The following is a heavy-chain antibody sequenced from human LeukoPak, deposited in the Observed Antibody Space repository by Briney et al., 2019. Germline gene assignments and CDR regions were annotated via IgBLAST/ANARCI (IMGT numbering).Heavy chain of an antibody. V-gene: IGHV1-69*05. CDR2: LIPTFGST. CDR3: AGETLAPSGVKYFHH. D-gene: IGHD6-13*01. Sequence: SVKGSCKTPGGTLSRYGINWVRQAPGQGLEWMGRLIPTFGSTNYAQKLQGRVTITTDESTTTAYMEVSSLTSEDTAVYYCAGETLAPSGVKYFHHWGQGTLVTVSS. CDR1: GGTLSRYG. J-gene: IGHJ1*01.